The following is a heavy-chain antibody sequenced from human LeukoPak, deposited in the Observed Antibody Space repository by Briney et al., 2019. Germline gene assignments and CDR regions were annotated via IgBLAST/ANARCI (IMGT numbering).Heavy chain of an antibody. J-gene: IGHJ4*02. CDR1: GGSISSRTYY. V-gene: IGHV4-39*07. Sequence: SETLSLTCTVSGGSISSRTYYWAWIRQPPGQGLEWIGNIYYSGSTYYNPSLKSRLTMSVDTSKNQFSLKLSSVTAADTAVYYCAREISGSYYRLFDYWGQGTLVTVSS. CDR3: AREISGSYYRLFDY. CDR2: IYYSGST. D-gene: IGHD3-10*01.